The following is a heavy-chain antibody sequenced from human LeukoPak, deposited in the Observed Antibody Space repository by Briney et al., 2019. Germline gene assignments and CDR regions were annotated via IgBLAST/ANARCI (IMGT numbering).Heavy chain of an antibody. CDR2: ISSSSSYI. Sequence: GGSLRLSCAASGFTFSSYSMNWVRQAPGKGLEWVSSISSSSSYIYYADSVKGRFTISRDNAKNSLYLQMNSLRAEDRAVYYCARDYCSGGSCIGYWGQGTLVTVSS. V-gene: IGHV3-21*01. CDR1: GFTFSSYS. CDR3: ARDYCSGGSCIGY. J-gene: IGHJ4*02. D-gene: IGHD2-15*01.